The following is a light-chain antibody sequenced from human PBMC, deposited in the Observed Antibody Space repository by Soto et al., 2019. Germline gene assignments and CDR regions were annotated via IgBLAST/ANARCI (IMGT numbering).Light chain of an antibody. CDR1: QGIRND. J-gene: IGKJ1*01. CDR2: AAS. V-gene: IGKV1-6*01. Sequence: AMQMTQSPSSLSASVGDRVTITCRASQGIRNDLGWYQQKPGKAPKLLIFAASTLQSGVPSRFSGSGSGTNFTLTISSLQPEDFATYYCLQDYNYPRTFGQGTKVDIK. CDR3: LQDYNYPRT.